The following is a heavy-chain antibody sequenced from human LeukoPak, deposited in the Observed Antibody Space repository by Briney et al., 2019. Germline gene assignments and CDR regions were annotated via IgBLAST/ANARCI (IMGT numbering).Heavy chain of an antibody. CDR2: IWYDGSNK. D-gene: IGHD6-19*01. Sequence: PGGSLRLSCAASGFSFSTYAMNWVRQAPGKGLEWVAVIWYDGSNKYYADSVKGRFTISRDNSKNTLYLQMNSLRAEDTAVYYCAREMVAVAGTFDYWGQGTLVTVSS. J-gene: IGHJ4*02. CDR3: AREMVAVAGTFDY. CDR1: GFSFSTYA. V-gene: IGHV3-33*08.